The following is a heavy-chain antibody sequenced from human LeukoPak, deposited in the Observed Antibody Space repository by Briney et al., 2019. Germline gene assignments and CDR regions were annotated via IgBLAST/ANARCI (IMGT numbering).Heavy chain of an antibody. V-gene: IGHV1-2*02. J-gene: IGHJ5*02. D-gene: IGHD6-13*01. CDR2: INPNSGGT. Sequence: ASVKVSCKASGYTFTGYYIHWVRQAPGQGLEWMGWINPNSGGTKYAQKFQGRVTMTRDTSVNTAYMELSSLRSDDTSVYYCARDNSGSWYWFDPWGQGTLVTVSS. CDR3: ARDNSGSWYWFDP. CDR1: GYTFTGYY.